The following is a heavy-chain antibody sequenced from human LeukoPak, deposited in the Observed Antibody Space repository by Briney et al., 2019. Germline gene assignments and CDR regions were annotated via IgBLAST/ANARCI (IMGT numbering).Heavy chain of an antibody. CDR3: AKDRVLLWFGELNY. D-gene: IGHD3-10*01. CDR2: ISYDGSNK. J-gene: IGHJ4*02. V-gene: IGHV3-30*18. CDR1: GFTFSSYG. Sequence: QPGGSLRLSCAASGFTFSSYGMHWVRQAPGKGLEWVAVISYDGSNKYYADSVKGRFTISRDNSKNTLYLQMNSLRAEDTAVYYCAKDRVLLWFGELNYWGQGTLVTVSS.